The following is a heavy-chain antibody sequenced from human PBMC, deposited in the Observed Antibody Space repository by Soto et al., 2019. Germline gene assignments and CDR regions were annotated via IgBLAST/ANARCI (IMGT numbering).Heavy chain of an antibody. V-gene: IGHV3-23*01. D-gene: IGHD6-19*01. Sequence: PGGSLRLSCAASGFNFATYSMSWVRQAPGKGLEWVAGISDGVDRAYYGDSVKGRFTLSRDTSKNMLYLHMNSLRAEDTAIYYCARYTAVADPYYFDYWGQGTLVTVSS. CDR1: GFNFATYS. J-gene: IGHJ4*02. CDR3: ARYTAVADPYYFDY. CDR2: ISDGVDRA.